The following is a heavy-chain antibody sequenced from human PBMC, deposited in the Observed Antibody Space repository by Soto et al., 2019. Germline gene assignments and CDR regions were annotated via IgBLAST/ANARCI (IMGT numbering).Heavy chain of an antibody. CDR3: ARGRYETSHGPPYYSGMDV. J-gene: IGHJ6*02. V-gene: IGHV1-69*02. CDR2: IIPILGIA. CDR1: GGTFSSYT. D-gene: IGHD3-16*01. Sequence: ASVKVSCKASGGTFSSYTISWVRQAPGQGLEWMGRIIPILGIANYAQKFQGRVTITADKSTSTAYMELSSLRSEDTAVYYCARGRYETSHGPPYYSGMDVWGQGTTVPVSS.